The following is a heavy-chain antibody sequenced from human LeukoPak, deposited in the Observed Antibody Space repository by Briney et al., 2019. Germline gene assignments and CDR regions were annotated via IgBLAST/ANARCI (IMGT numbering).Heavy chain of an antibody. CDR2: INPNSGGT. D-gene: IGHD6-13*01. Sequence: ASVKVSCKASGYTFTGYYKHWVRQAPGQGLEWMGWINPNSGGTNYAQKFQGRVTMTRDTSISTAYMELSRLRSDDTAVYYCARGLWYSSSWPLFDYWGQGTLVTVSS. CDR1: GYTFTGYY. V-gene: IGHV1-2*02. CDR3: ARGLWYSSSWPLFDY. J-gene: IGHJ4*02.